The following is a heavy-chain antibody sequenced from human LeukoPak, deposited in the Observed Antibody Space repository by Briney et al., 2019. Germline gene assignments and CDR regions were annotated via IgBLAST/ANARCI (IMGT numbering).Heavy chain of an antibody. CDR2: MNPNSGNT. Sequence: ASVKVSCKASGYTFTSYDINWVRQATGQGLEWMGWMNPNSGNTGYAQKFQGRVTMTRNTSISTAYMELSSPRSEDTAVYYCARTYSGSYYNVYYYYYGMDVWGQGTTVTVSS. D-gene: IGHD3-10*01. CDR1: GYTFTSYD. J-gene: IGHJ6*02. V-gene: IGHV1-8*01. CDR3: ARTYSGSYYNVYYYYYGMDV.